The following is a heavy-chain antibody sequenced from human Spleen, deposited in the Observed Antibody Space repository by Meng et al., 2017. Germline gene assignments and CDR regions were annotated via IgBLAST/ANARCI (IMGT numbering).Heavy chain of an antibody. D-gene: IGHD6-13*01. Sequence: GSLRLSCTVSGGSISSYYWSWIRQPPGKGLEWIGNIYYSGSTNYNPSLKSRVTISGDTSKNQFSLKLTSVTAADTAVYYCAAGYSSSWYEYWGQGTLVTVSS. CDR3: AAGYSSSWYEY. CDR1: GGSISSYY. V-gene: IGHV4-59*01. J-gene: IGHJ4*02. CDR2: IYYSGST.